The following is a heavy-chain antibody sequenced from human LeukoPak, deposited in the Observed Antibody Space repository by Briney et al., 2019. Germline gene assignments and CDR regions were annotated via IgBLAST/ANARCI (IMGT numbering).Heavy chain of an antibody. CDR2: INPNSGGT. D-gene: IGHD5-18*01. CDR1: GCTFTGYY. CDR3: ARDTAMVTYWFDP. V-gene: IGHV1-2*02. Sequence: ASVKVSCKASGCTFTGYYIHWVRQAPGQGLEWMGWINPNSGGTNYAQKFQGRVTMTRGTSISTAYMELTRLRSDDTAVYYCARDTAMVTYWFDPWSQGTLVTVSS. J-gene: IGHJ5*02.